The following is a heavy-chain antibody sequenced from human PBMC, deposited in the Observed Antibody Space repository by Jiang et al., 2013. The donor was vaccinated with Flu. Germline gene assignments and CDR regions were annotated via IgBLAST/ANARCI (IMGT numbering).Heavy chain of an antibody. D-gene: IGHD2-8*02. Sequence: SGAEVKKPGASVKVSCKASGYTFTSYYMHWVRQAPGQGLEWMGIINPSGGSTSYAQKFQGRVTMTRDTSTSTVYMELSSLRSEDTAVYYCARERSPNAGGPYYYGMDVWGQGTTVTVSS. CDR2: INPSGGST. V-gene: IGHV1-46*03. J-gene: IGHJ6*02. CDR3: ARERSPNAGGPYYYGMDV. CDR1: GYTFTSYY.